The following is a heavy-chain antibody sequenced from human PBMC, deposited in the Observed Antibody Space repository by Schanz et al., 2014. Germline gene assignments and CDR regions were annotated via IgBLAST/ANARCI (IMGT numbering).Heavy chain of an antibody. CDR2: ISYSGST. V-gene: IGHV4-31*03. J-gene: IGHJ6*02. D-gene: IGHD3-16*01. CDR3: ARHGGIPYYPMDV. Sequence: QVQLQESGPGLVKPSQTLSLTCTVSGASISSGGYYWDWIRLLPGKGQEWIGYISYSGSTSFNPSLKSRLTMSVDTSKNQFSLRLSSVTAADTAVYYCARHGGIPYYPMDVWGQGTTVTVSS. CDR1: GASISSGGYY.